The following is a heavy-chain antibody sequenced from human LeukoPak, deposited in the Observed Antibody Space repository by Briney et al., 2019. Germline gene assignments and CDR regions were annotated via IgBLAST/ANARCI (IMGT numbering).Heavy chain of an antibody. V-gene: IGHV4-34*01. CDR3: ARERAYYMDV. J-gene: IGHJ6*03. CDR1: GGSFSGYY. CDR2: IYYSGST. Sequence: SETLSLTCAVYGGSFSGYYWSWIRQPPGKGLEWIGSIYYSGSTYYNPSLKSRVTISVDTSKNQFSLKLSSVTAADTAVYYCARERAYYMDVWGKGTTVTVSS.